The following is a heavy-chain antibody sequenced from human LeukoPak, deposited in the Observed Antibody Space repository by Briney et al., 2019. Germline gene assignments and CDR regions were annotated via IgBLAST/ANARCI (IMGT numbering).Heavy chain of an antibody. CDR3: ATAVGIAARPDLTNWFDP. CDR2: FDPEDGET. V-gene: IGHV1-24*01. D-gene: IGHD6-6*01. Sequence: ASVKVSCKVSGYTLTELSMHWVPQAPGKGLEWMGGFDPEDGETIYAQKFQGRVTMTEDTSTDTAYMELSSLRSEDTAVYYCATAVGIAARPDLTNWFDPWGQGTLVTVSS. J-gene: IGHJ5*02. CDR1: GYTLTELS.